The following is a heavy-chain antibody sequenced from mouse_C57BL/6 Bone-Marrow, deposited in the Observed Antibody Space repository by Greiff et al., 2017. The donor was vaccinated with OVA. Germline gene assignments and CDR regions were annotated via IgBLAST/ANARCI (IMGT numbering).Heavy chain of an antibody. J-gene: IGHJ3*01. CDR1: GYTFTSYW. CDR3: ARSDGYDRAWFAY. V-gene: IGHV1-64*01. Sequence: QVQLQQSGAELVKPGASVKLSCKASGYTFTSYWMHWVKQRPGQGLEWIGMIHPNSGSTNYNEKFKSKATLTVDKSSSTAYMQLSSLTSEDSAVYYCARSDGYDRAWFAYWGQGTLVTVSA. D-gene: IGHD2-2*01. CDR2: IHPNSGST.